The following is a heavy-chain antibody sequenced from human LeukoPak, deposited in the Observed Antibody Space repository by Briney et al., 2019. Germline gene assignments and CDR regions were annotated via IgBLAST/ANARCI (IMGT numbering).Heavy chain of an antibody. CDR3: AKKASYSSSWYEHYYYYMDV. CDR2: IRYDGSNK. D-gene: IGHD6-13*01. Sequence: PGGSLRLSCAASGFTFSSYGMHWVRQAPGKGLEWVAFIRYDGSNKYYADSVKGRFTISRDNSKNTLYLQMNSLRAEDTAVCYCAKKASYSSSWYEHYYYYMDVWGKGTTVTVSS. J-gene: IGHJ6*03. V-gene: IGHV3-30*02. CDR1: GFTFSSYG.